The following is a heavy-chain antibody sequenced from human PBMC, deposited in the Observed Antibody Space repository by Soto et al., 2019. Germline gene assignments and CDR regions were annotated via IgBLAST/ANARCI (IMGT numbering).Heavy chain of an antibody. Sequence: SETLSLTCSASGGSINSDDSFWGWVRQSPGEGLEWIGSLYYGGSSYYNPSLKSRLTISVDTTKNQFSLQLKSMTAADTAVYYCAKLSCTSSTCYFPGWFDPWGQGTLVTVSS. V-gene: IGHV4-39*07. CDR2: LYYGGSS. CDR3: AKLSCTSSTCYFPGWFDP. J-gene: IGHJ5*02. CDR1: GGSINSDDSF. D-gene: IGHD2-2*01.